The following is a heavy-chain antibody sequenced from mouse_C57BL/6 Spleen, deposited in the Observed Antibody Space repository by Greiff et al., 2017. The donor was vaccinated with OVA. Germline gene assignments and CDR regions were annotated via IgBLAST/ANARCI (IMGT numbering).Heavy chain of an antibody. J-gene: IGHJ4*01. V-gene: IGHV1-18*01. CDR2: INPNNGGT. Sequence: EVQLQQSGPELVKPGASVKIPCKASGYTFTDYNMDWVKQSHGKSLEWIGDINPNNGGTIYNQKFKGKATLTVDKSSSPAYMELRSLTYEDTEVYYSTREGLSNPYAMDYWGQGTSVTVSS. D-gene: IGHD6-1*01. CDR1: GYTFTDYN. CDR3: TREGLSNPYAMDY.